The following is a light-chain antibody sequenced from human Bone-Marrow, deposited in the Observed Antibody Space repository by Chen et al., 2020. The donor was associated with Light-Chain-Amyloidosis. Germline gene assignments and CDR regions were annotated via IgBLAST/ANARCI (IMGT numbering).Light chain of an antibody. CDR2: RDT. CDR3: QSADSSGTYEVI. V-gene: IGLV3-25*03. Sequence: YELTQPPSVSVSPGQTARITCSGDDLPTKYAYCYQQKPGQAPVLVIHRDTERPSGISERFSGSSAGTTATLTISGVQAEDEADYHCQSADSSGTYEVIFGGGTKLTVL. J-gene: IGLJ2*01. CDR1: DLPTKY.